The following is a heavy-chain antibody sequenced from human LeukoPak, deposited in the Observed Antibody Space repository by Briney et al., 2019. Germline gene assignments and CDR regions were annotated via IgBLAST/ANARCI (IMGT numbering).Heavy chain of an antibody. Sequence: GGSLRLTCAASGFTFSSYRMNWVRQAPGKGLEWVSSISSGSSYIYYVDSVKGRFTISRDNAKNSLYLQMNSLRAEDTAVYYCARGLKGDYYYYGMDVWGQGTTVTVSS. J-gene: IGHJ6*02. CDR1: GFTFSSYR. CDR3: ARGLKGDYYYYGMDV. CDR2: ISSGSSYI. V-gene: IGHV3-21*01.